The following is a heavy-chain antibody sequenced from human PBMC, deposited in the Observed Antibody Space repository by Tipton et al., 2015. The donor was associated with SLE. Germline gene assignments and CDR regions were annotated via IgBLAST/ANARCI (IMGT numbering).Heavy chain of an antibody. J-gene: IGHJ3*02. V-gene: IGHV4-59*01. CDR1: GGSFSGYY. Sequence: TLSLTCAVYGGSFSGYYWSWFRQPPGKGLEWIGYIYYSGSTNYNPSLKSRVTISVDTSKNQFSLKLSSVTAADTAVYYCARDRRDGYNNAFDIWGQGTMVTVSS. CDR2: IYYSGST. CDR3: ARDRRDGYNNAFDI. D-gene: IGHD5-24*01.